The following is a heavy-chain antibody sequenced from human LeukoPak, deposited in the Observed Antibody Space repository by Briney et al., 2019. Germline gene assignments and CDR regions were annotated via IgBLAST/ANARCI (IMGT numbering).Heavy chain of an antibody. CDR3: ARDGEYCSGGSCHTTFNY. Sequence: ASVKVSCKAPGYTFTGYYMHWVRQAPGQGLEWMGRINPNSGGTNYAQKFQGRVTMTRDTSISTAYMELSRLRSDDTAVYYCARDGEYCSGGSCHTTFNYWGQGTLVTVSS. CDR1: GYTFTGYY. D-gene: IGHD2-15*01. CDR2: INPNSGGT. J-gene: IGHJ4*02. V-gene: IGHV1-2*06.